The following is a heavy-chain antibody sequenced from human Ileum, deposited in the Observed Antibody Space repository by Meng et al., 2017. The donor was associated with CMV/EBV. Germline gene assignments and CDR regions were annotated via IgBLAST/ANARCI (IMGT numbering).Heavy chain of an antibody. Sequence: QVQRQEAGPGLVKPSETLSLTCTVSGVSISSGDYFWGWIRQPPKGLEWVASITYSGTTYYNPSLKSRVTMSVDTSKNQFSLKLNSVTAADTAVYYCVRASITMIDYWGQGTLVTVS. D-gene: IGHD3-22*01. CDR1: GVSISSGDYF. CDR2: ITYSGTT. J-gene: IGHJ4*02. V-gene: IGHV4-39*07. CDR3: VRASITMIDY.